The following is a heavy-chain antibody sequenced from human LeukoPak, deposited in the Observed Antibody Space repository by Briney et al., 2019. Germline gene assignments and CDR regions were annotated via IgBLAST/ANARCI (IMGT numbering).Heavy chain of an antibody. CDR2: IYYSGST. J-gene: IGHJ5*02. CDR3: ARIIVVVPASRGFDP. V-gene: IGHV4-39*07. D-gene: IGHD2-2*01. CDR1: GGSISSSSYY. Sequence: PSETLSLTCTVSGGSISSSSYYWGWIRQPPGKGLEGIGSIYYSGSTYYNQSLNSRVTISVDTSKNQSSLKLSSVTAADTDVYYCARIIVVVPASRGFDPWGQGTLVTVSS.